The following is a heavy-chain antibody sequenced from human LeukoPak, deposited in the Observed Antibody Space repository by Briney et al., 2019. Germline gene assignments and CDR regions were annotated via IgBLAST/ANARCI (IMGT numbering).Heavy chain of an antibody. V-gene: IGHV4-39*07. CDR3: AREGGRHCSGGSCYSVYAFDI. J-gene: IGHJ3*02. CDR1: GGSISSSSYY. Sequence: SETLSLTCTVSGGSISSSSYYWGWIRQPPGKGLEWIGSIYYSGSTFYNPSLKSRVTISVDTSKNQFSLKLNSVTAADTAAYYCAREGGRHCSGGSCYSVYAFDIWGQGTMVTVSS. D-gene: IGHD2-15*01. CDR2: IYYSGST.